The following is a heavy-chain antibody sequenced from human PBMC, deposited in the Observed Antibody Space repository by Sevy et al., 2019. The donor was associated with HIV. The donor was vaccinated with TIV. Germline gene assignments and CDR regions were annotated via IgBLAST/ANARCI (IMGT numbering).Heavy chain of an antibody. J-gene: IGHJ4*02. V-gene: IGHV3-30*18. D-gene: IGHD1-26*01. CDR2: ISHDGTYK. Sequence: GGSPRLSCAASGFTFSSYAMHWVRQAPGKGLEWVALISHDGTYKYYTDSVKGRFTISRDSSENTLFLQMNSLRGEDTAVYYCAKAEVATTTRSGFDFWGQGTLVTVSS. CDR3: AKAEVATTTRSGFDF. CDR1: GFTFSSYA.